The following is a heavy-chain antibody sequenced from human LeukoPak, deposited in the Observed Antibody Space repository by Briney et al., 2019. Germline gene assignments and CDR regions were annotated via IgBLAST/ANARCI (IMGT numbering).Heavy chain of an antibody. CDR1: GFAFSTYW. J-gene: IGHJ4*02. CDR2: INSDGSST. Sequence: GGSLRLSCAASGFAFSTYWMHWVRQGPGKGLVWVSLINSDGSSTTYADSVKGRFTISRDNAKNTLYLQMNSLRAEDTAVYYCARVTTMAIDYWGQGTLVTVSS. D-gene: IGHD3-10*01. V-gene: IGHV3-74*01. CDR3: ARVTTMAIDY.